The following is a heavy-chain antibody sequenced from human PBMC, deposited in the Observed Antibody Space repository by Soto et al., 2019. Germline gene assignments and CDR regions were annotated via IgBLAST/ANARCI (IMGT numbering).Heavy chain of an antibody. Sequence: PGGSLRLSCAASGFTFSSYSMNWVRQAPGKGLEWVSSISSSSSYIYYADSVKGRFTISRDNAKNSLYLQMNSLRAEDTAVYYCARDRITIFGVVLISDQNWFDTWGQGTLVTVSS. J-gene: IGHJ5*02. CDR3: ARDRITIFGVVLISDQNWFDT. CDR1: GFTFSSYS. CDR2: ISSSSSYI. V-gene: IGHV3-21*01. D-gene: IGHD3-3*01.